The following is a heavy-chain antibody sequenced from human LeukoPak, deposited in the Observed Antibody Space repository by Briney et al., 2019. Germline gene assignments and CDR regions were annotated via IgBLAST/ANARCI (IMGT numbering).Heavy chain of an antibody. V-gene: IGHV1-2*02. CDR3: ARDRYCSGGSCYSGHYYYYYYMDV. CDR2: INPNSGGT. Sequence: ASVKVSCKASGYTFTGYYMHWVRQAPGQGLEWMGWINPNSGGTNYAQKFQVRVTITRDTSISTAYMELSRLRSDDTAVYYCARDRYCSGGSCYSGHYYYYYYMDVWGKGTTVTVSS. D-gene: IGHD2-15*01. CDR1: GYTFTGYY. J-gene: IGHJ6*03.